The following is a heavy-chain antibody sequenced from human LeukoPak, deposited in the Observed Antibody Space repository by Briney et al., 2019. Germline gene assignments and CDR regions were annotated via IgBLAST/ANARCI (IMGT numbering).Heavy chain of an antibody. V-gene: IGHV4-59*01. D-gene: IGHD6-19*01. CDR3: ARVGVAGAYYFDY. CDR2: IYYSGST. J-gene: IGHJ4*02. CDR1: GGSISSYY. Sequence: SETLSLTCTVSGGSISSYYWSWIRQPPGKGLEWIGYIYYSGSTNYNPSLKNRVTISVDTSKNQFSLKLSSVTAADTAVYYCARVGVAGAYYFDYWGQGTLVTVSS.